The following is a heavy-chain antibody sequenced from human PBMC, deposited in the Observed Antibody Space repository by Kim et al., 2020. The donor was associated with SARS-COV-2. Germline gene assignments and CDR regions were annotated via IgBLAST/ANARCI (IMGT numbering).Heavy chain of an antibody. CDR2: IYYSGST. D-gene: IGHD6-13*01. J-gene: IGHJ5*02. Sequence: SETLSLTCTVSGGSISSYYWSWIRQPPGNGLEWIGYIYYSGSTNYNPSLKSRVTISIDTSKNRFSLKLSSVTAADTAVYYCARELMGSSWYNGWFDPWGQGALVTVSS. CDR1: GGSISSYY. V-gene: IGHV4-59*01. CDR3: ARELMGSSWYNGWFDP.